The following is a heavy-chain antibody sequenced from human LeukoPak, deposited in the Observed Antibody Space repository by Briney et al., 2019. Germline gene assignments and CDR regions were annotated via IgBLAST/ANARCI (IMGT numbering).Heavy chain of an antibody. CDR1: GYTFTSYY. D-gene: IGHD1-1*01. Sequence: ASVKVSCKASGYTFTSYYMHWVRQAPGQGLEWMGIINPSGGSTSYAQKFQGRVTMTRDTSTSTVYMELSSLRSEDTAVYSCARDPATTYYLDSWGQGTLVTVSS. CDR3: ARDPATTYYLDS. J-gene: IGHJ4*02. V-gene: IGHV1-46*01. CDR2: INPSGGST.